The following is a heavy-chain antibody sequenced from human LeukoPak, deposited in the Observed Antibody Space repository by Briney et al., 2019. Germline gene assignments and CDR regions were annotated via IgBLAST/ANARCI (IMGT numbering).Heavy chain of an antibody. CDR2: ISSDGSDT. Sequence: GGSLRLSCAASRFSLSNYWMQWVRQAPGKGLVWVSRISSDGSDTIYADSAKGRFTMSRDNAKNRLYLQMNSLRAEATAGYYCVRYLRSADYWGQGTLVIVSS. CDR3: VRYLRSADY. CDR1: RFSLSNYW. D-gene: IGHD3-10*02. J-gene: IGHJ4*02. V-gene: IGHV3-74*01.